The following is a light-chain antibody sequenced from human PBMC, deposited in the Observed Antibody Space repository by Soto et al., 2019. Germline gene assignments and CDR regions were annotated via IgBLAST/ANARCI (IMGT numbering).Light chain of an antibody. CDR1: SSNIGSNT. Sequence: QSVLTQPPSASGTPGQRVTISCSGSSSNIGSNTVNWYQQLPGTAPKLLMYRNNQRPSGVPDRFSGSKSGTSASLAISGLQSEDEADYYCAAWDDSLKGRVFGGGTQLTVL. CDR3: AAWDDSLKGRV. V-gene: IGLV1-44*01. J-gene: IGLJ3*02. CDR2: RNN.